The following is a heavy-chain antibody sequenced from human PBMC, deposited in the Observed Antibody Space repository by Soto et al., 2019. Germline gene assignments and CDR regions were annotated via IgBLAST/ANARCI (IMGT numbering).Heavy chain of an antibody. CDR3: ARGRTGAAAGWLFDY. J-gene: IGHJ4*02. CDR2: INPNSGGT. V-gene: IGHV1-2*04. D-gene: IGHD6-13*01. Sequence: GASVKVSCKASGYTFTGYYMHWVRQAPGQGLEWMGWINPNSGGTNYAQKFQGWVTMTRDTSISTAYMELSRLRSDDTAVYYCARGRTGAAAGWLFDYWGQGTLVTVSS. CDR1: GYTFTGYY.